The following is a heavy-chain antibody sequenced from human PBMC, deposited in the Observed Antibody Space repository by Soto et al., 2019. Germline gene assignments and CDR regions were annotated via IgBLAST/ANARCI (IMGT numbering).Heavy chain of an antibody. CDR1: GFTVSSNY. CDR2: IYSGGST. D-gene: IGHD5-12*01. CDR3: ARDSGYDWGFDY. Sequence: SLRLSCAASGFTVSSNYMSWVRQAPGKGLEWVSVIYSGGSTYYADSVKGRFTISRDNSKNTLYLQMNSLRAEDTAVYYCARDSGYDWGFDYWGQGTLVTVSS. V-gene: IGHV3-66*01. J-gene: IGHJ4*02.